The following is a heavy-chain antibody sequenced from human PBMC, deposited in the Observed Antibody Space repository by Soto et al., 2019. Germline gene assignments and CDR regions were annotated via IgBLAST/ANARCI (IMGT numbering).Heavy chain of an antibody. CDR3: ARTRGSYRPDAFDI. CDR2: INHSGST. CDR1: GGSFSGYY. Sequence: SETLSLTCAVYGGSFSGYYWSWIRQPPGKGLEWIGEINHSGSTNYNPPLKSRVTISVDTSKNQFSLKLSSVTAADTAVYYCARTRGSYRPDAFDIWGQGTMVTVSS. J-gene: IGHJ3*02. V-gene: IGHV4-34*01. D-gene: IGHD3-16*02.